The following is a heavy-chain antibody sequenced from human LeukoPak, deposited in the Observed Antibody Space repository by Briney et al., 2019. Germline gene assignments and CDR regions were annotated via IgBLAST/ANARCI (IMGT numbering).Heavy chain of an antibody. D-gene: IGHD1-26*01. V-gene: IGHV4-38-2*02. CDR1: GYSISSGYY. Sequence: PSETLSLTCTVSGYSISSGYYWGWIRQPPGKGLEWIGSIYHSGSTYYNPSLKSRVTISVDTSKNQFSLKLSSVTAADTAVYYCARRSGSFQKLDYWGQGTLVTVSS. CDR3: ARRSGSFQKLDY. CDR2: IYHSGST. J-gene: IGHJ4*02.